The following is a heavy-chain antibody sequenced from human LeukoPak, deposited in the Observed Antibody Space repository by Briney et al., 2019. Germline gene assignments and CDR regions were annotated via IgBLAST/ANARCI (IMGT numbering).Heavy chain of an antibody. CDR1: GGSISSGDYY. CDR2: IYYSGGT. Sequence: PSQTLSLTCTVSGGSISSGDYYWSWIRQPPGKGLEWIGYIYYSGGTYYNPSLKSRVTISVDTSKNQVSLKLSSVTAADTAVYYCARTEVMDSSGYYYGSFDYWGQGTLVTVSS. CDR3: ARTEVMDSSGYYYGSFDY. J-gene: IGHJ4*02. D-gene: IGHD3-22*01. V-gene: IGHV4-30-4*08.